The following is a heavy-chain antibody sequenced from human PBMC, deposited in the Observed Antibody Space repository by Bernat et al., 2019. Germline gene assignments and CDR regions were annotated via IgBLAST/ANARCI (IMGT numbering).Heavy chain of an antibody. CDR3: ERDLFHYYGATDY. V-gene: IGHV3-33*01. CDR2: IWYDGSNK. Sequence: QVQLVESGGGVVQPGRSLRLSCAASGFTFSSYGMHWVRQAPGKGLEWVAVIWYDGSNKYYADSVKGRFTISRDNSKNTLYLQMNSLRAEETAVYYCERDLFHYYGATDYWGQGTLVTVSS. J-gene: IGHJ4*02. CDR1: GFTFSSYG. D-gene: IGHD3-10*01.